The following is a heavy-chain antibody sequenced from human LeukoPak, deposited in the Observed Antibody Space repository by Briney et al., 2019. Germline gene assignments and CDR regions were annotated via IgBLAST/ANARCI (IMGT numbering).Heavy chain of an antibody. J-gene: IGHJ6*03. CDR2: MNPNSGNT. Sequence: ASVKVSCKASGYTFTGYYMHWVRQATGQGLEWMGWMNPNSGNTGYAQKFQGRVTMTRNTSISTAYMELSSLRSEDTAVYYCARASSGSYRYFPYYYYYMDVWGKGTTVTISS. D-gene: IGHD3-16*02. V-gene: IGHV1-8*02. CDR1: GYTFTGYY. CDR3: ARASSGSYRYFPYYYYYMDV.